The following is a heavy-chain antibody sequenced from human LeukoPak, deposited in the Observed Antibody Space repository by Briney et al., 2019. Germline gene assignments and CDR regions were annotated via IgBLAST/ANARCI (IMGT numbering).Heavy chain of an antibody. CDR2: IYTSGST. D-gene: IGHD3-3*02. V-gene: IGHV4-4*09. J-gene: IGHJ5*02. CDR1: GGSISTYS. CDR3: ARDNHIPIFGASGLFDP. Sequence: PSETLSLTCTASGGSISTYSWSWIRQPPGKGLEWIGYIYTSGSTKSNPSPKSRASISVDPSKNQYSLKLRSVTAADTAVYYCARDNHIPIFGASGLFDPWGQGILVTVSS.